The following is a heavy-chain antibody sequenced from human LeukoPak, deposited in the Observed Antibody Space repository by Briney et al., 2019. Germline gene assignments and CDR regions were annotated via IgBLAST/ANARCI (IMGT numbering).Heavy chain of an antibody. J-gene: IGHJ6*04. D-gene: IGHD4-17*01. V-gene: IGHV3-30*18. Sequence: GGSLRLSCAASGFTFSSYGMHWVRQAPGKGLEWVAVISYDGSNKYYADSVKGRFTISRDNSKNTLYLQMNSLRAEDTAVYYCAKDHGVTTVFYYYGRDVWAKGTRVTVSS. CDR3: AKDHGVTTVFYYYGRDV. CDR2: ISYDGSNK. CDR1: GFTFSSYG.